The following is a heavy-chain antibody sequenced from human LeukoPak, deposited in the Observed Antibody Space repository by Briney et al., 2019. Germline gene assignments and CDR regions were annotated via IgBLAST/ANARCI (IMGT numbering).Heavy chain of an antibody. D-gene: IGHD3-22*01. CDR3: ARRDYYYDSSGQYYFDY. CDR2: ISGSGGST. J-gene: IGHJ4*02. Sequence: GGSLRLSCAASGFTFSSYAMSWVRQAPGKGLEWVSAISGSGGSTYYADSVKGRFTISRDNSKNTLYLQMNSLRAEDTAVYYCARRDYYYDSSGQYYFDYRGQGTLVTVSS. V-gene: IGHV3-23*01. CDR1: GFTFSSYA.